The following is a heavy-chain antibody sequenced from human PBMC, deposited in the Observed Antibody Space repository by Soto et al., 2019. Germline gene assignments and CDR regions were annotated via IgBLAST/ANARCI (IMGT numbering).Heavy chain of an antibody. CDR3: ARLAAVADVYYYYYGMDV. D-gene: IGHD6-19*01. Sequence: VASVKVSCKASGGTFSSYAISWVRQAPGQGLEWMGGIIPIFGTANYAQKFQGRVTITADESTSTAYMELSSLRSEDTAVYYCARLAAVADVYYYYYGMDVWGQGTTVTVSS. CDR2: IIPIFGTA. V-gene: IGHV1-69*13. CDR1: GGTFSSYA. J-gene: IGHJ6*02.